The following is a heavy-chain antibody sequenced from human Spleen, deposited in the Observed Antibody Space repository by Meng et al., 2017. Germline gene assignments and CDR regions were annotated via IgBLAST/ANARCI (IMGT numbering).Heavy chain of an antibody. CDR2: IWYDGSNK. J-gene: IGHJ4*02. V-gene: IGHV3-33*01. CDR3: ARTIPLDGAVDY. D-gene: IGHD1-1*01. CDR1: GFTFSNYG. Sequence: GESLKISCAASGFTFSNYGMHWVRQAPGKGLEWVAVIWYDGSNKYYADSVKGRFTISRDNSKNTLYLQMNSLRAEDTAVYYCARTIPLDGAVDYWGQGTLVTVSS.